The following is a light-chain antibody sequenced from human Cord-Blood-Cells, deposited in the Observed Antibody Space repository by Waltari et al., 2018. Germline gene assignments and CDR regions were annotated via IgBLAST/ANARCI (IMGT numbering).Light chain of an antibody. CDR3: CSYAGSYTFVV. Sequence: QSALTQPRSVSGSPGQSVTISCTRTSSDVGGYNYVSWYQQHPGKAPKLMIYDVSKRPSGVPDRFSGSKSGNTASLTISGLQAEDEADYYCCSYAGSYTFVVFGTGTKVTVL. CDR2: DVS. V-gene: IGLV2-11*01. J-gene: IGLJ1*01. CDR1: SSDVGGYNY.